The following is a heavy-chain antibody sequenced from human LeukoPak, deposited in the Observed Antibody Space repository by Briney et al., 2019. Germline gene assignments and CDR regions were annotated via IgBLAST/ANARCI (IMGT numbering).Heavy chain of an antibody. J-gene: IGHJ4*02. CDR1: GYSISSGYY. CDR2: IYHSGST. V-gene: IGHV4-38-2*02. CDR3: ARGRIVAPQYYFDY. Sequence: SETLSLTCTVSGYSISSGYYWGWIRQPPGKGLEWIGSIYHSGSTYYNPSLKSRVTISVDRSKNQFSLRLSSVTAADTAVYYCARGRIVAPQYYFDYWGQGTLVTVSS. D-gene: IGHD5-12*01.